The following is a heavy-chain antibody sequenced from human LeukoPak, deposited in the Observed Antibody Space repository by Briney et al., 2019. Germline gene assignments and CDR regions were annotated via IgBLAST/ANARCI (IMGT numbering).Heavy chain of an antibody. CDR2: IYYSGNT. V-gene: IGHV4-59*02. CDR1: GGSVSNYY. Sequence: PSETLSLTCTVSGGSVSNYYWNWIRQPPGKGLEWIGYIYYSGNTNYNPSLKSRVTTSVDTSKNQFSLKLRSVTAADTAVYYCARGFDSKSTYFDYWGQGTLVTVSS. CDR3: ARGFDSKSTYFDY. D-gene: IGHD5-12*01. J-gene: IGHJ4*02.